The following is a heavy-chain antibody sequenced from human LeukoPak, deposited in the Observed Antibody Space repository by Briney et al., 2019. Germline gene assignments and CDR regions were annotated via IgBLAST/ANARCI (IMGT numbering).Heavy chain of an antibody. V-gene: IGHV3-53*04. D-gene: IGHD3-22*01. J-gene: IGHJ4*02. CDR1: GFTVSSNY. CDR2: IYSGGST. Sequence: GGSLRLSCAASGFTVSSNYMSWVRQAPGKGLEWVSVIYSGGSTYYADSVKGRFTISRHNSKNTLYLQMSSLRAEDTAVYYCARSDYYDIFDYWGQGTLVTVSS. CDR3: ARSDYYDIFDY.